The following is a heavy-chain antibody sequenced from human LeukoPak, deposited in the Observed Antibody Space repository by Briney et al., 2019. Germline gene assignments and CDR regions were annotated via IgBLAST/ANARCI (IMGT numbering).Heavy chain of an antibody. CDR3: AKGAQGILYTFDY. CDR2: ISGSGGST. V-gene: IGHV3-23*01. J-gene: IGHJ4*02. Sequence: GGSLRLSCAASGFTSSSYAMSWVRQAPGKGLEWVSVISGSGGSTYYADSVKGRFTISRDNSKNTLYLQMNSLRAEDTAVYYCAKGAQGILYTFDYWGQGTLVTVSS. CDR1: GFTSSSYA. D-gene: IGHD2-8*01.